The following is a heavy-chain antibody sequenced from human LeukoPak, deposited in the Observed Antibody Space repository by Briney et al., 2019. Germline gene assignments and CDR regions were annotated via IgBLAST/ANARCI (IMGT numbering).Heavy chain of an antibody. D-gene: IGHD4-11*01. Sequence: GGSLRLSCAASGFIFTDYWMYWVRQAPGKGLAWVANIKEDGSEKYYVDSVKGRFTISRDNAKNSLYLQMNSLRAEDTAVYYCARERLQLVDHWGQGTLVTVSS. V-gene: IGHV3-7*01. CDR3: ARERLQLVDH. CDR1: GFIFTDYW. J-gene: IGHJ4*02. CDR2: IKEDGSEK.